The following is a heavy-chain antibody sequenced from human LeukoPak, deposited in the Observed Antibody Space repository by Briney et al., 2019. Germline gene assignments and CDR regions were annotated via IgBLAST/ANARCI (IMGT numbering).Heavy chain of an antibody. CDR3: ARGAQTYYDKVPVDY. D-gene: IGHD3-22*01. Sequence: WETLSLTCAVYGGSFSGYYWSWIRQPPGKGLEWIGEINHRGSTNYNPSLKSRVTISVDTSKSQFSLKLSSVTAADTAVYYCARGAQTYYDKVPVDYWGQGTLVTVSS. CDR1: GGSFSGYY. J-gene: IGHJ4*02. V-gene: IGHV4-34*01. CDR2: INHRGST.